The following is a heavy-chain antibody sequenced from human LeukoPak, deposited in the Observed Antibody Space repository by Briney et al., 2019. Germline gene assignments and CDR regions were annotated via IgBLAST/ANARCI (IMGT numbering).Heavy chain of an antibody. CDR3: TRGRRTQVWATGPWFDL. D-gene: IGHD1-26*01. CDR1: GGSFTDYY. CDR2: MYHSGDMKH. Sequence: SETLSLTCTVSGGSFTDYYWTWIRQPPGKGLEWIGEMYHSGDMKHNPYNPSLMTRLTISVDTSKNQFSLTLRSVTAADTAVYYCTRGRRTQVWATGPWFDLWGQGTLVTVSS. V-gene: IGHV4-34*01. J-gene: IGHJ5*02.